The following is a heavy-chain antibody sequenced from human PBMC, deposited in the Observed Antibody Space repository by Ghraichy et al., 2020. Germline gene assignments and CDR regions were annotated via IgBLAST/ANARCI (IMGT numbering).Heavy chain of an antibody. CDR2: ISQSGST. CDR3: ARGLTTVSVDY. D-gene: IGHD4-17*01. Sequence: WGWGGGPPGGGLEWIGEISQSGSTAYNPSLKSRVARSVDTSKNQFSLKLSAVTAADTAVYYCARGLTTVSVDYWGQGTLVTVSS. J-gene: IGHJ4*02. V-gene: IGHV4-34*01.